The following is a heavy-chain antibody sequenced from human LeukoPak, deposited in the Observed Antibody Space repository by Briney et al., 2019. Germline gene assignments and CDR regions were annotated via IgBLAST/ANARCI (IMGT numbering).Heavy chain of an antibody. J-gene: IGHJ4*02. CDR2: ISHDGST. CDR1: GGSISAGGSY. V-gene: IGHV4-30-2*01. CDR3: VRDRDFWTGFDF. Sequence: SETLSLTCTVSGGSISAGGSYWSWIRLTPGKGLEWIGYISHDGSTYYNPSLKSRLTISRDKSKKQFYLRLSSVTAADTAVYYCVRDRDFWTGFDFWGRGTLVTVSS. D-gene: IGHD3/OR15-3a*01.